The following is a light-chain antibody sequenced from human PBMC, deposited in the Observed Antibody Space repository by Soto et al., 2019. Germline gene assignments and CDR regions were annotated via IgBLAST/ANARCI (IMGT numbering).Light chain of an antibody. CDR2: AND. Sequence: VLTQPPSVSGAPGQRVNVSRTGNSSNIGAGYDVHWYQQLPGTAPKVVIFANDNRPSGVPARFSGSKSGTSASLAITGLQPEDEADYYCQSYDSSLIGYVFGTGTKVTVL. J-gene: IGLJ1*01. CDR3: QSYDSSLIGYV. CDR1: SSNIGAGYD. V-gene: IGLV1-40*01.